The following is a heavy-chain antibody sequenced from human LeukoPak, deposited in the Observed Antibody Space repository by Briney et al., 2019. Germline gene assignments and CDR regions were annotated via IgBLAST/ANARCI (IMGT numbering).Heavy chain of an antibody. Sequence: PSETLSLTCTVSGGSISSYYWSWIRQPPGKGQEWIGYIYYSGSTNYNPSLKSRVTISVDTSKNQFSLKLSSVTAADTAVYYCAREYSSSHSTYNWFDPWGQGTLVTVSS. J-gene: IGHJ5*02. CDR3: AREYSSSHSTYNWFDP. CDR1: GGSISSYY. D-gene: IGHD6-13*01. CDR2: IYYSGST. V-gene: IGHV4-59*01.